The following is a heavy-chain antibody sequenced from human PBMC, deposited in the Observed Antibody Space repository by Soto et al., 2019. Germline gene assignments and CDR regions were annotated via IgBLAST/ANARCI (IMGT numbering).Heavy chain of an antibody. D-gene: IGHD3-10*01. J-gene: IGHJ6*02. CDR2: ISGSGGSK. CDR1: GFTFSAYA. Sequence: EVQLLESGGTLVQPGGSLTLSCAASGFTFSAYAMSWVRQAPGKGLEWVSGISGSGGSKYYSDSVRGRFTISRDNLENTLYLQLNSLRAEVTAVYYCVKDRVVRGINYVFDGTDVWGQGTTVTVSS. CDR3: VKDRVVRGINYVFDGTDV. V-gene: IGHV3-23*01.